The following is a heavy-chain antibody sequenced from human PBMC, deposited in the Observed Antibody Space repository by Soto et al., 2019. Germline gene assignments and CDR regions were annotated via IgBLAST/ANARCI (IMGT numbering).Heavy chain of an antibody. CDR3: ARDGARVWFGEFAGFDP. CDR2: IHQSGTT. D-gene: IGHD3-10*01. J-gene: IGHJ5*02. V-gene: IGHV4-38-2*02. Sequence: SETLSLTCAVSGYSISSGYYWGWIRQTPGKGLEWIGSIHQSGTTYYNPSLKSRVTISIDTLKNQFSLKLRSVTAADTATYYCARDGARVWFGEFAGFDPGGQGALVTVSS. CDR1: GYSISSGYY.